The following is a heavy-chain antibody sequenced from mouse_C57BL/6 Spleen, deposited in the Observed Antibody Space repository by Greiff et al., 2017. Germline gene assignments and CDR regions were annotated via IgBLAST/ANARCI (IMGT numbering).Heavy chain of an antibody. CDR3: ASPLYYDYDGDAMDY. D-gene: IGHD2-4*01. CDR1: GYAFSSSW. V-gene: IGHV1-82*01. CDR2: IYPGDGDT. Sequence: QVQLQQSGPELVKPGASVKISCKASGYAFSSSWMNWVKQRPGKGLEWIGRIYPGDGDTNYNGKFKGKATLTADKSSSTAYMQLSSLTSEDSAVYFCASPLYYDYDGDAMDYWGQGTSVTVSS. J-gene: IGHJ4*01.